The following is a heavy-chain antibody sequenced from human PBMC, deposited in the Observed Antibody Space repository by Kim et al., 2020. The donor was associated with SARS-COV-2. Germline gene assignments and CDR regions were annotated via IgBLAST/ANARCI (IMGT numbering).Heavy chain of an antibody. Sequence: SETLSLTYTVSGGSISSTNYYWGWIRQPPGKGLEWIGHIYYSGSTYYNPSLKSRVTISVDTSENQFSLNLSSVTAADTALYYCVRHKGHSSLFDPWGQGTLVTVSS. J-gene: IGHJ5*02. CDR1: GGSISSTNYY. CDR2: IYYSGST. D-gene: IGHD6-19*01. V-gene: IGHV4-39*01. CDR3: VRHKGHSSLFDP.